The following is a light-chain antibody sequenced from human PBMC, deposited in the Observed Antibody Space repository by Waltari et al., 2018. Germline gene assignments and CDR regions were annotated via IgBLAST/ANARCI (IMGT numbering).Light chain of an antibody. CDR3: GTWDSSLSGAV. J-gene: IGLJ7*01. CDR1: SSNIGNNY. V-gene: IGLV1-51*02. CDR2: ENT. Sequence: QSVLTQPPSVSAAPGQRVTISCSGGSSNIGNNYVSWYRQFPGTAPKLLIYENTGRHSGIPGRCSGSKSVTSATLDITGLQAGDEADYYCGTWDSSLSGAVFGGGTHLTVL.